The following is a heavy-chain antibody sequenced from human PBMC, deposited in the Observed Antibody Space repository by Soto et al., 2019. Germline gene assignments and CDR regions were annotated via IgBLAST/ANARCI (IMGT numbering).Heavy chain of an antibody. CDR3: ARGPYYEFWSGYYNFDY. J-gene: IGHJ4*02. D-gene: IGHD3-3*01. CDR1: GFTFSSYA. Sequence: PGGSLRLSCAASGFTFSSYAMHWVRQAPGKGLEWVAVISYDGSNKYYADSVKGRFTISRDNSKNTLYLQMNSLRAEDTAVYYCARGPYYEFWSGYYNFDYWGQGTLVTVSS. CDR2: ISYDGSNK. V-gene: IGHV3-30-3*01.